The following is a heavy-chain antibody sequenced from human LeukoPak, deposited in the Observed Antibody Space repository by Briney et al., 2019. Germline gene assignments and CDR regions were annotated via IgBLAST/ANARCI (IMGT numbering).Heavy chain of an antibody. V-gene: IGHV4-31*03. CDR3: ARELRTRKIYYYDSSGPMDV. CDR1: GGSISSGGYY. J-gene: IGHJ6*02. CDR2: IYYSGST. D-gene: IGHD3-22*01. Sequence: SETLSLTCTVSGGSISSGGYYWSWIRQHPGKGLEWIGYIYYSGSTYYNPSLKSRVTISVDTSKNQFSLKLSSVTAADTAVYYCARELRTRKIYYYDSSGPMDVWGQGTTVTVSS.